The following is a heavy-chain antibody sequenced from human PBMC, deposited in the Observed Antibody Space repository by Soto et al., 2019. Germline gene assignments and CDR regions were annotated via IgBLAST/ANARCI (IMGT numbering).Heavy chain of an antibody. Sequence: GESLNISCKGSGDSFTSYWIGWSRQMPGKGLEWMGIIYPGDSDTRYSPSFQGQVTISADKSMSTAYVQWSSLKASDTAMYYCPRKTYYDSSGYYNYYYYGMEVWGQGTTVTVSS. D-gene: IGHD3-22*01. V-gene: IGHV5-51*01. CDR2: IYPGDSDT. J-gene: IGHJ6*02. CDR1: GDSFTSYW. CDR3: PRKTYYDSSGYYNYYYYGMEV.